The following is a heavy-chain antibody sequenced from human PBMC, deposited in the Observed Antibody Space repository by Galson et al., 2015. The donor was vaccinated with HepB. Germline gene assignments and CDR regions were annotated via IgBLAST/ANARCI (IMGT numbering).Heavy chain of an antibody. J-gene: IGHJ4*02. V-gene: IGHV3-53*01. D-gene: IGHD3-16*01. CDR3: ARESNWAYDS. Sequence: GLEYVSDIYPSGATYYRDSVRGRFTMSRDAFQNSLYLQMNNLRVEDTAIYFCARESNWAYDSWGTGTLVTVSS. CDR2: IYPSGAT.